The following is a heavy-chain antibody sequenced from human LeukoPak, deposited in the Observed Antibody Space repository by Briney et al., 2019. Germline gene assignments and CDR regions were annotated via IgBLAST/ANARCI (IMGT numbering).Heavy chain of an antibody. J-gene: IGHJ4*02. CDR2: INGDGSST. CDR1: GFSFSSYW. V-gene: IGHV3-74*01. Sequence: GGSLRLSCAASGFSFSSYWMHWVRQAPGKGLVWVSRINGDGSSTAYADSVKGRFTISRDNAKNTLYLQMNSLRAEDTAVYYCARGLNIAAAGIDYWGQGTLVTVSS. CDR3: ARGLNIAAAGIDY. D-gene: IGHD6-13*01.